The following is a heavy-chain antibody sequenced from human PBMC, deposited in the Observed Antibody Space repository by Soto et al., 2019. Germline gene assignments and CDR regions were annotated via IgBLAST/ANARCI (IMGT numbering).Heavy chain of an antibody. CDR2: IKSKTDGGTI. CDR1: GFSFNIAW. J-gene: IGHJ4*02. CDR3: TCEYYDSSGQKY. V-gene: IGHV3-15*07. D-gene: IGHD3-22*01. Sequence: PGVSLRLSCAASGFSFNIAWMNWVRQVPGKGLEWVGRIKSKTDGGTIDYAAPVKDRFTISRDDSKNTLFLQMNSLKTEGTAVYYCTCEYYDSSGQKYWGQGTLVTVSS.